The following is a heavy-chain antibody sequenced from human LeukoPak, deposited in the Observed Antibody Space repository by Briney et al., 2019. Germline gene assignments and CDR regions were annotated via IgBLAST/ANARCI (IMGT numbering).Heavy chain of an antibody. J-gene: IGHJ4*02. D-gene: IGHD2-21*02. Sequence: GGSLRLSCAASGFAFDDYAMHWIRQAPGKGLEWVSGISWNSGSIGYADSVKGRFTISRDNAKNSLYLQMNSLRAEDTAVYYCARDGFSSAINFWGQGTLVTVSS. V-gene: IGHV3-9*01. CDR3: ARDGFSSAINF. CDR1: GFAFDDYA. CDR2: ISWNSGSI.